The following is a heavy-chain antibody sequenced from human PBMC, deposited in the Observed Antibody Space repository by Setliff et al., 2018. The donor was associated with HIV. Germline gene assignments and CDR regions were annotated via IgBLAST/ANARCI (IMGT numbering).Heavy chain of an antibody. V-gene: IGHV3-74*01. J-gene: IGHJ5*01. CDR1: GFTFSTYW. D-gene: IGHD3-16*01. CDR2: IKTDGSST. Sequence: GGSLRLSCAASGFTFSTYWMHWVHQAPGKGLVWVSRIKTDGSSTSYADSVKGRFTISRDSAKNTLYLQMDSLRAEDTAVYYCARGGANPSWFDSWGQGTLVTVSS. CDR3: ARGGANPSWFDS.